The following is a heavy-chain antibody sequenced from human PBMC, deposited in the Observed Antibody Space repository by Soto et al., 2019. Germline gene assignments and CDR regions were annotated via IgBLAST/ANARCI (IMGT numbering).Heavy chain of an antibody. D-gene: IGHD3-10*01. CDR2: ISWNSGSI. J-gene: IGHJ5*02. CDR1: GFTFDDYA. Sequence: PGGSLRLSCAASGFTFDDYAMHWVRQAPGKGLEWVSGISWNSGSIGYADSVKGRFTISRDNSKNTLYLQMNSLRAEDTAFYFCAKGGSFGGILDVWGRGTLVTGSS. CDR3: AKGGSFGGILDV. V-gene: IGHV3-9*01.